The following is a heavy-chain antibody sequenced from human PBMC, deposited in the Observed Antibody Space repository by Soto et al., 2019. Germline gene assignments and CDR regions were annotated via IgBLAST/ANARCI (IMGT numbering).Heavy chain of an antibody. D-gene: IGHD2-2*01. V-gene: IGHV4-39*01. J-gene: IGHJ6*02. CDR3: ARSGLNVLVHYGMDV. Sequence: PSETLSLTCTVSGGSISSSSYYWGWIRQPPGKGLEWIGSIYYSGSTYYNPSLKSRVTISVDTSKNQFSLKLSSVTAADTAVYYCARSGLNVLVHYGMDVWGQGTTVTVSS. CDR1: GGSISSSSYY. CDR2: IYYSGST.